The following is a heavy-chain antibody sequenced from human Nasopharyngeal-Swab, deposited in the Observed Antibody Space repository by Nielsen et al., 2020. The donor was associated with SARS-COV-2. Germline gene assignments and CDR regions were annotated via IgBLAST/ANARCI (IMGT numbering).Heavy chain of an antibody. CDR1: GYNFTTYW. Sequence: GGSLRLSCKGSGYNFTTYWIGWVRPMPGKGLDGMGIIYPGDSDTRYSPSFQCQVTISADKSISTAYLQWSSLKASDTAMYYCARRGYGGSGSYYFSYYMDVWGKGTTVTVSS. CDR3: ARRGYGGSGSYYFSYYMDV. D-gene: IGHD4-23*01. J-gene: IGHJ6*03. V-gene: IGHV5-51*01. CDR2: IYPGDSDT.